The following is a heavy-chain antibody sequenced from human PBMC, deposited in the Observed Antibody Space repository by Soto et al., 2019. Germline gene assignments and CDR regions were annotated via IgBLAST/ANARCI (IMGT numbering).Heavy chain of an antibody. J-gene: IGHJ6*02. Sequence: ASVKVSCKASGGTFSSYAISWVRQAPGQGLEWMGGIIPIFGTANYAQKFQGRVTITADESTSTAYMELSSLRSEDTAVYYCARDRSGSSWHSPRGYYYYYGMDVWGQGTTVTVSS. CDR2: IIPIFGTA. CDR3: ARDRSGSSWHSPRGYYYYYGMDV. D-gene: IGHD6-13*01. CDR1: GGTFSSYA. V-gene: IGHV1-69*13.